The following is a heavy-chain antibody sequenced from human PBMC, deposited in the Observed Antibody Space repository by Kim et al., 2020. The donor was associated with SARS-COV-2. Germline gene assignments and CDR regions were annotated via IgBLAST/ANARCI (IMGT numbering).Heavy chain of an antibody. CDR1: GGSFSGYY. V-gene: IGHV4-34*01. D-gene: IGHD2-2*01. J-gene: IGHJ6*02. CDR2: INHSGST. CDR3: ARGIQDIVVVPAAIDYYYYYGMDV. Sequence: SETLSLTCAVYGGSFSGYYWSWIRQPPGKGLEWIGEINHSGSTNYNPSLKSRVTISVDTSKNQFSLKLSSVTAADTAVYYCARGIQDIVVVPAAIDYYYYYGMDVWGQGTTVTVSS.